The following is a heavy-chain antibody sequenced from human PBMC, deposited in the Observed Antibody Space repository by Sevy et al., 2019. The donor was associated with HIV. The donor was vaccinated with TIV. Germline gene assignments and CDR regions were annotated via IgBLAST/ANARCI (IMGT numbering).Heavy chain of an antibody. CDR3: ARDLEFYDYGAYGPSFMPDY. CDR1: GFTFSSYG. V-gene: IGHV3-33*01. D-gene: IGHD3-16*01. CDR2: IWFDGSNT. Sequence: GGSLRLSCAASGFTFSSYGMHWVRQAPGKGLEWVAVIWFDGSNTYYADSVKGRFTISRDMAENTLHLQMNGLRAEGTAVYYCARDLEFYDYGAYGPSFMPDYWGQGTLVTVSS. J-gene: IGHJ4*02.